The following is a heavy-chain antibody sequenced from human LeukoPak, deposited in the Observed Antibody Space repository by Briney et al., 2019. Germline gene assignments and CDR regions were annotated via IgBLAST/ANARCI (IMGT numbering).Heavy chain of an antibody. CDR1: GFTFSSYW. CDR2: INSDGSYT. D-gene: IGHD3-22*01. CDR3: ARGSDYYDSSGYYYVDY. Sequence: PGESLRLSCAASGFTFSSYWMHWVRQAPGKGLVWVSRINSDGSYTSYADSVKGRFTISRDNAKNTLFLQMNSLRAEDTAVYYCARGSDYYDSSGYYYVDYWGQGTLVTVSS. V-gene: IGHV3-74*01. J-gene: IGHJ4*02.